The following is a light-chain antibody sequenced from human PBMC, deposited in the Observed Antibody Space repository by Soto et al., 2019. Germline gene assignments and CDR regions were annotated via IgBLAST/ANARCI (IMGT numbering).Light chain of an antibody. CDR1: QSISDW. J-gene: IGKJ2*01. CDR3: QQYNTYLYT. V-gene: IGKV1-5*01. Sequence: DIQMTQSPSTLSASVGDRVTITCRASQSISDWLAWYQQKPGKAPKLLIYAASSLESGVPSRFSGSGSGTEFTHTISSLQPDDFATYYCQQYNTYLYTFGQGTKVDIK. CDR2: AAS.